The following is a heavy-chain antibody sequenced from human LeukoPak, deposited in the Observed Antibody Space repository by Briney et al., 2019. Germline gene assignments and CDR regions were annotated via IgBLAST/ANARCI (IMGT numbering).Heavy chain of an antibody. Sequence: SETLSLTCIASGGSISSYYWSWIRQPAGKGLEWIGRIYTTGNTSYNPSLKSRVTMSIDTSKKQFSLKLSSVTAADTAVYYCARGKYYYDSNSSYRYFDPWGQGTLVTVSS. CDR1: GGSISSYY. J-gene: IGHJ5*02. D-gene: IGHD3-22*01. V-gene: IGHV4-4*07. CDR2: IYTTGNT. CDR3: ARGKYYYDSNSSYRYFDP.